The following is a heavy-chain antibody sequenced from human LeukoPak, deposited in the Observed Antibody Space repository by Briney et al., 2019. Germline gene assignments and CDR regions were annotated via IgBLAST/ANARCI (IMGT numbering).Heavy chain of an antibody. CDR1: GFTFSSYN. D-gene: IGHD3-10*01. CDR2: ISSSSSYI. Sequence: PGGSLRLSCAASGFTFSSYNMNWVRQAPGKGLEWVSSISSSSSYIYYTDSVKGRFTISRDNAKNSLYLQMNSLRAEDTAVYYCAYGSGSFRAPDYWGQGTLVTVSS. V-gene: IGHV3-21*01. J-gene: IGHJ4*02. CDR3: AYGSGSFRAPDY.